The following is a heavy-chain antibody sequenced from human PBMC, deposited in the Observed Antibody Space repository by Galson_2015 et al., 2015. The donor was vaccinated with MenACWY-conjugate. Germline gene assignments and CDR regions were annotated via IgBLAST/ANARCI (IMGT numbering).Heavy chain of an antibody. J-gene: IGHJ6*02. CDR1: GFTFSAYY. D-gene: IGHD3-3*01. CDR2: ISSNNRDT. Sequence: SLRLSCAASGFTFSAYYMSWIRHTPGKGLEWVSCISSNNRDTNYAESVRGRFTISRDNAKDLLYLQMNSLRAEDTAVYYCARGWVTILGVVLYGMDVWGQGTTVIVSS. CDR3: ARGWVTILGVVLYGMDV. V-gene: IGHV3-11*06.